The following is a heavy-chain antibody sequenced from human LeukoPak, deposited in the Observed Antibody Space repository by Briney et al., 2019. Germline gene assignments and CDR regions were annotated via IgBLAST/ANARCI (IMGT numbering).Heavy chain of an antibody. CDR3: ATGPQYGSSGPENFDY. Sequence: PGGCLRVSCEASGFTFSTFSMHWVRQAPGKGLEWVAVIISDGTNEYYANSVNSRFTISRDNSKNTLYLQISGLRSEDTAVYYCATGPQYGSSGPENFDYWGQGTLVTLAS. V-gene: IGHV3-30*04. CDR1: GFTFSTFS. D-gene: IGHD3-22*01. J-gene: IGHJ4*02. CDR2: IISDGTNE.